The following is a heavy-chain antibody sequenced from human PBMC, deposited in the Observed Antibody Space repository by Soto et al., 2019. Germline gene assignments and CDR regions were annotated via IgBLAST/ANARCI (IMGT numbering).Heavy chain of an antibody. Sequence: EVELLESGGGLVQPEGSLRLSCAASGFTFSTYAMGWVRQAPGKGLEWVSVVSSGGGTHYADSVKGRFTVSRENSKNTLSLQMNSLRADDTAVYYCAKRRGAGGHFDYWGQGALVTVSS. V-gene: IGHV3-23*01. CDR3: AKRRGAGGHFDY. CDR2: VSSGGGT. D-gene: IGHD2-15*01. CDR1: GFTFSTYA. J-gene: IGHJ4*02.